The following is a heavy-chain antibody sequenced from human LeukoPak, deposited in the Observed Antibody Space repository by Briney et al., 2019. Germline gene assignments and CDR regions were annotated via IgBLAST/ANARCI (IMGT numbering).Heavy chain of an antibody. CDR3: ARDHGAARPFDY. V-gene: IGHV4-61*01. Sequence: KASETLSLTCTVSGGSVSSGSYYWSWIRQPPGKGLEWIGYIYYSGSTNYNPSLKSRVTISVDTSKNQFPLKLSSVTAADTAVYYCARDHGAARPFDYWGLGTLVTVSS. CDR1: GGSVSSGSYY. D-gene: IGHD6-6*01. CDR2: IYYSGST. J-gene: IGHJ4*02.